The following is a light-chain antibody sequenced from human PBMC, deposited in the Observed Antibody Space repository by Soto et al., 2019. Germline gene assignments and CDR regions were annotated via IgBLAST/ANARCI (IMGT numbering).Light chain of an antibody. CDR3: QQYNSYSLGLT. CDR1: QSVNDW. Sequence: DIQMTQSPSPLSASVGDRVTITFRASQSVNDWLAWYQQKSGKAPKLLIYKASTLENGVPSRFSGSGSGTEFTLTISSLQPDDFATYFCQQYNSYSLGLTFGGGTKVEIK. CDR2: KAS. V-gene: IGKV1-5*03. J-gene: IGKJ4*01.